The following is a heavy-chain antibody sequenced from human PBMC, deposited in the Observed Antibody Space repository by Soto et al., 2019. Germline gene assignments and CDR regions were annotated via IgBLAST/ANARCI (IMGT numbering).Heavy chain of an antibody. D-gene: IGHD2-8*01. V-gene: IGHV1-8*01. Sequence: QVQLVQSGAEVTKPGASVQVSCKASGYTFTSYDINWVRQATGQGLEWMGWMSANSGATGYAQKFQGRVTMTRDTSISTVYMELSNLRAEDTAIYYGAIGVDNGVDVWCQGSTVTVSS. CDR3: AIGVDNGVDV. CDR1: GYTFTSYD. J-gene: IGHJ6*02. CDR2: MSANSGAT.